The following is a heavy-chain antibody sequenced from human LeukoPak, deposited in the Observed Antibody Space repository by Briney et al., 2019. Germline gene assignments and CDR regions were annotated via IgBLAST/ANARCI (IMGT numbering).Heavy chain of an antibody. CDR3: ARRGTYYYDSSGYYTKYYFDY. V-gene: IGHV4-39*01. D-gene: IGHD3-22*01. CDR1: GGSISSSSYY. J-gene: IGHJ4*02. Sequence: KPSETLSLTCTVSGGSISSSSYYWGWIRQPPGKGLEWIGSIYYSGSTYYNPSLKSRVTISVDTSKNQFSLKLSSVTAADTAVYYCARRGTYYYDSSGYYTKYYFDYWGQGTLVTVSS. CDR2: IYYSGST.